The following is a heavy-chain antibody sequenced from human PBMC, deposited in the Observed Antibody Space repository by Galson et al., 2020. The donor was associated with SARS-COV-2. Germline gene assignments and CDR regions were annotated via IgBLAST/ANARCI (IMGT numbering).Heavy chain of an antibody. Sequence: SGPTLVKPTQTLTLTCTFSGFSLTTSGMCVSWIRQPPGKALEWLARIDWDGDKHYRTSLKTRLTISKDTSKNQVVLTMTNMDPVDTATYYCARLTRSTQGTYYYSMDVWGKGTTVTVSS. CDR3: ARLTRSTQGTYYYSMDV. CDR2: IDWDGDK. V-gene: IGHV2-70*11. J-gene: IGHJ6*03. D-gene: IGHD2-2*01. CDR1: GFSLTTSGMC.